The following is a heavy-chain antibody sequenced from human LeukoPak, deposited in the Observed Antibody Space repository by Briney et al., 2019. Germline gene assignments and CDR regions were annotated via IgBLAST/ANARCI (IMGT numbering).Heavy chain of an antibody. V-gene: IGHV3-74*01. Sequence: PGGSLRLSCAASGFTFERYWMHWVRQVPGKGLVWVARINNDGTHITYTDSVKGRFTISRDNAKNSLYLQMNSLRAEDTAVYYCARVSVAGPTAWGQGTLVTVSS. CDR2: INNDGTHI. CDR1: GFTFERYW. D-gene: IGHD6-19*01. J-gene: IGHJ4*02. CDR3: ARVSVAGPTA.